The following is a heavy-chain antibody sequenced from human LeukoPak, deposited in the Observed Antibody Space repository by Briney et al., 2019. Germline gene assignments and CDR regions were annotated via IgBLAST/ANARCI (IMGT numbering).Heavy chain of an antibody. J-gene: IGHJ4*02. CDR3: ARDPYSSGYLDY. D-gene: IGHD2-15*01. Sequence: ASVKVSCKVSGYTLTELSMHWVRQAPGKGLEWMGGFDPEDGETIYAQKFQGRVTMTRDTSTSTVYMELSSLRSEDTAVYYCARDPYSSGYLDYWGQGTLVTVSS. CDR2: FDPEDGET. CDR1: GYTLTELS. V-gene: IGHV1-24*01.